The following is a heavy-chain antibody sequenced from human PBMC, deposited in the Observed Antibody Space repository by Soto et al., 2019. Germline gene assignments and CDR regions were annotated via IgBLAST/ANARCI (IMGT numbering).Heavy chain of an antibody. CDR3: ARGGGYSGYRGDY. J-gene: IGHJ4*02. V-gene: IGHV4-34*01. CDR2: INHSGST. CDR1: CGSFIGYY. Sequence: PSETLSLTCAFYCGSFIGYYWSWIRQPPGKGLEWIGEINHSGSTNYNPSLKSRVTISVDTSKNQFSLKLSSVTAADTAVYYCARGGGYSGYRGDYWGQGTLVTVSS. D-gene: IGHD5-12*01.